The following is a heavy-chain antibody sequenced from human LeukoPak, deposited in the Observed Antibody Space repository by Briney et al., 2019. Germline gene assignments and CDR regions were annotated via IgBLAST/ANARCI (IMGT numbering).Heavy chain of an antibody. CDR3: ARAARYYYGMDV. V-gene: IGHV3-23*01. CDR2: ISGSGGST. J-gene: IGHJ6*02. CDR1: GFTFSSYA. Sequence: GGSLRLSCAASGFTFSSYAMSWVRQAPGEGLEWVSAISGSGGSTYYADSVKGRFTISRDNSKNTLYLQMNSLRAEDTAVYYCARAARYYYGMDVWGQGTTVTVSS. D-gene: IGHD6-6*01.